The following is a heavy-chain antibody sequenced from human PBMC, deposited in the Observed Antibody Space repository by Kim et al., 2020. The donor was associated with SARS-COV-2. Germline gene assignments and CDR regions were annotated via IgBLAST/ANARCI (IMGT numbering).Heavy chain of an antibody. Sequence: GGSLRLSCAASGFTFSTYVMTWVRQVPGKGLEWVSAISGGGGSTYYADSVKGRFTISRDNSKSTLYLQMNSLRVEDTAVYYCAKGPYGSGYDPSYYYGMDVWGQGTTVTVSS. CDR3: AKGPYGSGYDPSYYYGMDV. CDR1: GFTFSTYV. V-gene: IGHV3-23*01. J-gene: IGHJ6*02. D-gene: IGHD5-12*01. CDR2: ISGGGGST.